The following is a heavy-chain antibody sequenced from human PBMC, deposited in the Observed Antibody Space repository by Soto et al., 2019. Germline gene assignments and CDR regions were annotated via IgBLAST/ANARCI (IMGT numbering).Heavy chain of an antibody. D-gene: IGHD3-16*01. Sequence: NPSETLSLTCTVSGGSISSYYWSWIRQPAGKGLEWIGRIYTTRSTKYNPSLKSRVTMSVDTSRNQFSLKLSSVTAADTAVYYCARDISSTSLPAAYYYGMDVWGQGTTVTVSS. CDR3: ARDISSTSLPAAYYYGMDV. V-gene: IGHV4-4*07. CDR2: IYTTRST. J-gene: IGHJ6*02. CDR1: GGSISSYY.